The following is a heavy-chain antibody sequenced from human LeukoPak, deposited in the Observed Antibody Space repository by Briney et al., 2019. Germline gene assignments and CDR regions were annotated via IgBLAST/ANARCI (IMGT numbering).Heavy chain of an antibody. Sequence: GGSLRLSCAASGFTFDDYAMHWVRQAPGKGLEWVSGISWNSGSIGYADSVKGRFTISRDNAKNSLYLQMNSLRAEDTALYYCAKDMRGTPTTGHFDYWGQGTLVTVSS. CDR1: GFTFDDYA. D-gene: IGHD1-1*01. CDR3: AKDMRGTPTTGHFDY. V-gene: IGHV3-9*01. J-gene: IGHJ4*02. CDR2: ISWNSGSI.